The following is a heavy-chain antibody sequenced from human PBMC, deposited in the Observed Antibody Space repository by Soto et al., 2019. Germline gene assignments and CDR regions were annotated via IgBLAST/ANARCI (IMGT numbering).Heavy chain of an antibody. Sequence: DVQLVESGGAVVQPGESLRLSCEVSGFTFSMYSMTWVRQAPGKGLEWVAKIPQEGGDGHYADSVKGRFTISRDNAKNTLYLEMNSLRGEDTGAYYCAKDRGAGHCSGGTCYLGDYYYGMDVWGQGTTVTVSS. V-gene: IGHV3-7*03. J-gene: IGHJ6*02. CDR2: IPQEGGDG. D-gene: IGHD2-15*01. CDR3: AKDRGAGHCSGGTCYLGDYYYGMDV. CDR1: GFTFSMYS.